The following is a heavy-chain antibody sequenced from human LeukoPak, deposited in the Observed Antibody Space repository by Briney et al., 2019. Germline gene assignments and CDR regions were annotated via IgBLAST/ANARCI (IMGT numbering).Heavy chain of an antibody. D-gene: IGHD5-24*01. Sequence: GAAVKVSCKASGCTFSSYAISSVRQAPGQGVDWMGRIIPIFGIANYAQKFHGRVTITADKSTTPDYMELSSLRSEDTAVYYCAGGPVDGYNSYFDYWGQGTMVTVSS. V-gene: IGHV1-69*04. CDR3: AGGPVDGYNSYFDY. J-gene: IGHJ4*02. CDR2: IIPIFGIA. CDR1: GCTFSSYA.